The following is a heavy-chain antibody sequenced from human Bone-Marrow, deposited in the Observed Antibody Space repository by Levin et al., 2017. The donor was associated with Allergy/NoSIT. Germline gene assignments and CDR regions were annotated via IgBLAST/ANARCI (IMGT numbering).Heavy chain of an antibody. V-gene: IGHV3-48*03. CDR2: ISGSGSKT. CDR3: ARDCDYGDYVRLDY. Sequence: GESLKISCAASGFTFSTYEMNWVRQAPGKGLEWVSYISGSGSKTNYADSVKGRFTISRDNAKNSLYLQMNSLRAEDTAVYYCARDCDYGDYVRLDYWGQGTLVTVSS. J-gene: IGHJ4*02. CDR1: GFTFSTYE. D-gene: IGHD4-17*01.